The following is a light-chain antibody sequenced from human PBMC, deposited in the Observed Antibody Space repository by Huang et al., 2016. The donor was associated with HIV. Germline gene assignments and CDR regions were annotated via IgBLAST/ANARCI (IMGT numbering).Light chain of an antibody. J-gene: IGKJ2*01. Sequence: IVMTQSPESLSVSLAARATINCKSSQSVLYKSDKGNYVAWYQEKPGQSPKGLIYWASTRQAGVPDRFRGSGSGTNVTLTIDSFQAEDVALYYCQQYFSTPTFGLGTKLEI. CDR2: WAS. V-gene: IGKV4-1*01. CDR1: QSVLYKSDKGNY. CDR3: QQYFSTPT.